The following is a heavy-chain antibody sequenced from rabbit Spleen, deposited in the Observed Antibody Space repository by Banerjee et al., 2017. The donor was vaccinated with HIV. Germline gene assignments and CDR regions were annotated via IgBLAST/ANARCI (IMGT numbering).Heavy chain of an antibody. CDR2: INTATGKA. V-gene: IGHV1S40*01. Sequence: QSLEESGGGLVKPGGTLTLTCTVSGFSFSDRDVMCWVRQAPGKGLEWIACINTATGKAVYATWAKGRFTISRTSSTTVTLQMTSLTVADTATYFCVRARPYPFVLWGPGTLVTVS. D-gene: IGHD1-1*01. CDR1: GFSFSDRDV. CDR3: VRARPYPFVL. J-gene: IGHJ4*01.